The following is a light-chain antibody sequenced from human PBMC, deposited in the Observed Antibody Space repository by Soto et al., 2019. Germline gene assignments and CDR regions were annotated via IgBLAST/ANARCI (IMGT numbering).Light chain of an antibody. CDR2: GAS. Sequence: EIVMTQSPGTLSLSPGERATLSCRASQSVTSNYLAWYQQKPGQAPRILIYGASTRATGIPARFSGSGSGTDFTLTISSLEPEDFAVYYCQQRSNWPPITFGQGTRLEIK. V-gene: IGKV3D-20*02. CDR3: QQRSNWPPIT. CDR1: QSVTSNY. J-gene: IGKJ5*01.